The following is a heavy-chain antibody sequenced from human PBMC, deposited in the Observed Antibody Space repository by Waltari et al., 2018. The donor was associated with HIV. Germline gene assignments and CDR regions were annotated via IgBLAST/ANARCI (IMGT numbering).Heavy chain of an antibody. J-gene: IGHJ3*02. CDR3: ARRKGDYRTAFDI. CDR1: GHNFAGSW. V-gene: IGHV5-51*01. CDR2: IYPGDSDA. Sequence: EEKLVQSGAEVKEPGESLKVSCTGLGHNFAGSWVGWVRQMPGKGLGWMGVIYPGDSDAVYSPSFQGRVIMSTDSSISTVYLQWSSLRASDTAMYYCARRKGDYRTAFDIWGQGTMVTASS. D-gene: IGHD4-17*01.